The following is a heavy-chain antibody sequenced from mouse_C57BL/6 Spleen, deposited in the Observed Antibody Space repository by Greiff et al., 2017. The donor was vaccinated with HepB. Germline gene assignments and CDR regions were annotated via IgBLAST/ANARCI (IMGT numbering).Heavy chain of an antibody. D-gene: IGHD2-5*01. CDR2: INPYNGDT. J-gene: IGHJ4*01. CDR1: GYSFTGYF. CDR3: AVDSKPYYAMDY. Sequence: EVQRVESGPELVKPGDSVKISCKASGYSFTGYFMNWVMQSHGKSLEWIGRINPYNGDTFYNQKFKGKATLTVDKSSSTAHLELRNLTSEDSAVYYCAVDSKPYYAMDYWGQGTSVTVSS. V-gene: IGHV1-20*01.